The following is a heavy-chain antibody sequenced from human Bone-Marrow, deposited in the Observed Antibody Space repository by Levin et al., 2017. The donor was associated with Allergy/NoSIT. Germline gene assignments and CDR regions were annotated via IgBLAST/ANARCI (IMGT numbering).Heavy chain of an antibody. CDR2: MNPHSGDT. J-gene: IGHJ6*02. Sequence: ASVKVSCKASGYTFNRYDINWVRQATGRGLEWMGWMNPHSGDTGNAHQFQGRVTMTRNTSESTAYLELSSLRFEDTAVYYCARRRVGVDDYGMDVWGQGTTVTVS. V-gene: IGHV1-8*01. D-gene: IGHD2-15*01. CDR3: ARRRVGVDDYGMDV. CDR1: GYTFNRYD.